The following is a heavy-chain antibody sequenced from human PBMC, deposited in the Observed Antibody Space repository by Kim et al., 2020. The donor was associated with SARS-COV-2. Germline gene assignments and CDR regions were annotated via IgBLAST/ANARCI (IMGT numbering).Heavy chain of an antibody. J-gene: IGHJ4*02. D-gene: IGHD3-9*01. CDR1: GYTFTSHK. CDR3: ANDNIDWSFDY. V-gene: IGHV1-46*01. CDR2: ITPIDGFT. Sequence: ASVKVSCKASGYTFTSHKIHWVRQAPGQGLEWMGIITPIDGFTNYAQKFQGRVSMTRDMSTSTVDMELSSLRSEDTAVYYCANDNIDWSFDYWGQGALVTVS.